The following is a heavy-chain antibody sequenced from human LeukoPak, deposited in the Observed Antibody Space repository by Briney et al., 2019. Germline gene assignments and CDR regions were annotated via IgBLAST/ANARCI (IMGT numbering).Heavy chain of an antibody. CDR2: IWYDGSHQ. CDR3: AKDKDTPATAQPQRGYFES. V-gene: IGHV3-33*06. D-gene: IGHD2-15*01. Sequence: PGGSLRLSCAASGFPFSGSGMHWVRQAPGKGLERVAVIWYDGSHQYYADSMKGRFTISRDNSKNTLDLQMNSLRVEDTAVYFCAKDKDTPATAQPQRGYFESWGQGTLVTVSS. J-gene: IGHJ4*02. CDR1: GFPFSGSG.